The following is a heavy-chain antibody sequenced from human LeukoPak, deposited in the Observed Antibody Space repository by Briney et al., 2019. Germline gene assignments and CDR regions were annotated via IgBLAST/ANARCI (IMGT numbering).Heavy chain of an antibody. Sequence: SETLSLTCTVSGGSISSSSYYWGWIRQPPGKGLEWIGSIYYSGSTYYNPSLKSRVTISVDTSKNQFSLKLSSVTAADTAVYYCARGNYETYDSSGYFDYWGQGTLVTVSS. J-gene: IGHJ4*02. CDR2: IYYSGST. D-gene: IGHD3-22*01. CDR3: ARGNYETYDSSGYFDY. V-gene: IGHV4-39*01. CDR1: GGSISSSSYY.